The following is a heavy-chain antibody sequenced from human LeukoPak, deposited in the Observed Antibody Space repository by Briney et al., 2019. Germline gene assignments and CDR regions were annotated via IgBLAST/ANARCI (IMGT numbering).Heavy chain of an antibody. Sequence: GGSLRLSCAGSGFTFETYAMTWVRQAPGKGLEWVSVIGPSVAVTHYAESVKGRFTISRDNSKNTLYLQMNSLRVQDTAIYFCAKYATGYAPNFDYWGQGTLVTVSS. D-gene: IGHD5-12*01. CDR3: AKYATGYAPNFDY. CDR1: GFTFETYA. J-gene: IGHJ4*02. CDR2: IGPSVAVT. V-gene: IGHV3-23*01.